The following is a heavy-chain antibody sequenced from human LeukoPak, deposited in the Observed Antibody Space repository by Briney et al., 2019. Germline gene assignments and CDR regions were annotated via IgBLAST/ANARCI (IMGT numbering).Heavy chain of an antibody. Sequence: GGSLRLSCAASGFTFSSYGMHWVRQAPGKGLEWVSVIYSGGSTYYADSVKGRFTISRDNSKNTLYLQMNSLRAEDTAVYYCARGVAAPYFDYWGQGTLVTVSS. D-gene: IGHD6-13*01. CDR1: GFTFSSYG. CDR3: ARGVAAPYFDY. CDR2: IYSGGST. V-gene: IGHV3-66*01. J-gene: IGHJ4*02.